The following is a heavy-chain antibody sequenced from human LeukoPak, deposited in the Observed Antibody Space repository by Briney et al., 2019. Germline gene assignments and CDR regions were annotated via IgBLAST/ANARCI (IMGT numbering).Heavy chain of an antibody. CDR3: ARLGYCSGGICGLFDV. J-gene: IGHJ3*01. CDR2: IYPGDSDT. CDR1: GYRFTSYW. D-gene: IGHD2-15*01. Sequence: NHGESLKISCKGSGYRFTSYWIGWVRQMPGKGLEWMGIIYPGDSDTRYSPSFQGQVTISDDKSIFTAYLQWSSLKASDTAIYYCARLGYCSGGICGLFDVWGQGTMVTVSS. V-gene: IGHV5-51*01.